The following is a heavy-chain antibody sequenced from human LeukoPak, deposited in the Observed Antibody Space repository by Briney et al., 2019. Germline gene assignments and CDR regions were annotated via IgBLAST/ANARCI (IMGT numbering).Heavy chain of an antibody. D-gene: IGHD4-23*01. J-gene: IGHJ4*02. V-gene: IGHV4-4*02. CDR3: ALQTDYGGNEY. CDR2: VYHTGSS. CDR1: GGSISSSNW. Sequence: SETLSLTCAVSGGSISSSNWWSWVRQPPGKGLEWIGEVYHTGSSNYNPSLKSRVTISVDKSKSQFSLKLTSVTAADTAVYYCALQTDYGGNEYWGQGTLVTVSS.